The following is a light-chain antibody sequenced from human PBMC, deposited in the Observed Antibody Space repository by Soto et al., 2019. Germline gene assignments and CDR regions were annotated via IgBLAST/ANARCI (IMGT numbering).Light chain of an antibody. CDR3: CSYAGSSTLV. V-gene: IGLV2-23*01. Sequence: QSALTQPASVSGSPGQSITISCTGTSSDVGSYNLVSWYQQHPGKAPKVVIYEDTKRPSGVSNHCSGSKSGNTASLTISGLQAEDEADYYCCSYAGSSTLVFGGGTKLTVL. J-gene: IGLJ3*02. CDR2: EDT. CDR1: SSDVGSYNL.